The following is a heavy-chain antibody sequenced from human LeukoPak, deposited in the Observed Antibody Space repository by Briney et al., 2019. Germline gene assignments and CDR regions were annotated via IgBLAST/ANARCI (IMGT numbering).Heavy chain of an antibody. CDR3: TTDRDALRY. D-gene: IGHD2-21*02. Sequence: GGSLRLSCSASGFTFGDFDMNWVRQAPGKGLEWVGRIKSNSEGGTADYAAPVEGRFTISRHDSESTMYLQMNSLKTEDTAVYYCTTDRDALRYWGQGTPVTVSS. V-gene: IGHV3-15*07. CDR1: GFTFGDFD. J-gene: IGHJ4*02. CDR2: IKSNSEGGTA.